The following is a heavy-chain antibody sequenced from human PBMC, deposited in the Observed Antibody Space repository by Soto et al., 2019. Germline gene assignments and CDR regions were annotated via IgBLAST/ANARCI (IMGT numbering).Heavy chain of an antibody. J-gene: IGHJ4*02. Sequence: QVQLVESGGGVVQPGRSLRLSYAASGFTFSSFAMHWVRQAPGKGLEWVAVISYDGSSKYFADSVKGRVTISRDNSKNTLYLQMNSLRAEDTAVYYCARDQGYDSRGYYYYWGQGTLVTVSS. V-gene: IGHV3-30-3*01. CDR2: ISYDGSSK. CDR1: GFTFSSFA. D-gene: IGHD3-22*01. CDR3: ARDQGYDSRGYYYY.